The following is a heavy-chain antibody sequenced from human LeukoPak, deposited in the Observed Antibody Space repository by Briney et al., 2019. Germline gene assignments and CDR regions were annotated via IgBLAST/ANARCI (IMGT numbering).Heavy chain of an antibody. Sequence: GGSLRLSCAASGFTFSSYEMNWVRQAPGKGLEWVSYISSSGSTIYYADSVKGRFTISRDNAKNSLYLQMNSLRAEDTAVYYCARDVFTGDSSGYYSPFDYWGQGTLVTVSS. CDR2: ISSSGSTI. CDR1: GFTFSSYE. J-gene: IGHJ4*02. D-gene: IGHD3-22*01. V-gene: IGHV3-48*03. CDR3: ARDVFTGDSSGYYSPFDY.